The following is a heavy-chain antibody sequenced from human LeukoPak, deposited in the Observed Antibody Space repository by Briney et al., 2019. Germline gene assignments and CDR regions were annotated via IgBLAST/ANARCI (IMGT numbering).Heavy chain of an antibody. CDR1: GYTFTGYY. CDR2: INPNSGGT. D-gene: IGHD6-19*01. Sequence: ASVKVSCKASGYTFTGYYMHWVRQAPGQGLEWMGWINPNSGGTNYAQKFQGRVTMTRDTSISTAYMELSRLRFDDTAVYYCARDYLPCKTGYSSGCWRRWGHYWGQGTLVTVSS. J-gene: IGHJ4*02. CDR3: ARDYLPCKTGYSSGCWRRWGHY. V-gene: IGHV1-2*02.